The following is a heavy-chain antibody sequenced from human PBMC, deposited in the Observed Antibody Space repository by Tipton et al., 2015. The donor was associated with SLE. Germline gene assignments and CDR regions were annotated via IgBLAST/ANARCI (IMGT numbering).Heavy chain of an antibody. CDR2: INHSGST. CDR3: ARLSQWLSPRNRNLYYYYYGMDV. CDR1: GGSFSGYY. D-gene: IGHD6-19*01. V-gene: IGHV4-34*01. Sequence: TLSLTCAVYGGSFSGYYWSWIRQPPGKGLEWIGEINHSGSTNYNPSLKSRVTISVDTSKNQFSLKLSSVTAADTAVYYCARLSQWLSPRNRNLYYYYYGMDVWGQGTTVTVSS. J-gene: IGHJ6*02.